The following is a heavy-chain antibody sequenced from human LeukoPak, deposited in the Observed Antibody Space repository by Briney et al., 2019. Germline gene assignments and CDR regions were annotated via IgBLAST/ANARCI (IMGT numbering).Heavy chain of an antibody. D-gene: IGHD6-13*01. Sequence: SETLSLTCTVSGGSISSSSYYWGWIRQPPGKGLEWIGSINYSGSTYYNPSLKSRVTISVDTSKNQFSLKLSSVTAADTAVYYCARLVIAAAGAFDIWGQGTMVTVSS. CDR1: GGSISSSSYY. J-gene: IGHJ3*02. CDR3: ARLVIAAAGAFDI. V-gene: IGHV4-39*07. CDR2: INYSGST.